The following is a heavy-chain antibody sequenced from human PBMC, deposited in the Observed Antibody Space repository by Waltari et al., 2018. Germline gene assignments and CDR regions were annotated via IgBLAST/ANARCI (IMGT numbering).Heavy chain of an antibody. Sequence: QVQLQESGPGLVKPSQTLSLTCTVSGGSISSGDYYWSWIRQPPGKGLEWIGYIYYSWSTYYNPSLKSRVTISVDKSKNQFSLKLSSGTAADTAVYYWSRVYGSGSYNDYWGQGTLVTVSS. D-gene: IGHD3-10*01. J-gene: IGHJ4*02. CDR3: SRVYGSGSYNDY. CDR1: GGSISSGDYY. V-gene: IGHV4-30-4*08. CDR2: IYYSWST.